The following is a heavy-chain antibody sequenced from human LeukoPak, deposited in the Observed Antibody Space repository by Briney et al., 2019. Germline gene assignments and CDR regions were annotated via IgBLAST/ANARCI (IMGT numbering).Heavy chain of an antibody. CDR3: ARHGASGGYYYYYGLDV. CDR1: GGSISSYY. Sequence: SETLSLTCTVFGGSISSYYWSWIRQPPGKGLEWIGYIYYSGSTNYNPSLKSRVTISVDTSKNQFSLKLSSVTAADTAVYYCARHGASGGYYYYYGLDVWGQGTTVTVSS. V-gene: IGHV4-59*08. J-gene: IGHJ6*02. D-gene: IGHD3-16*01. CDR2: IYYSGST.